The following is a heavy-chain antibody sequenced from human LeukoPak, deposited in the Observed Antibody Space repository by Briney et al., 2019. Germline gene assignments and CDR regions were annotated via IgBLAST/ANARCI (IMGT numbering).Heavy chain of an antibody. Sequence: GGSLRLSCAASGFTFSGSGMEWVRQASGKGLEWVGRIRSQTDSYSTAYAASVKGRFTISRDESKNTAYLQMNSLKTDDTAVYYCGRLGSSYELDYWGQGTLVTVSS. V-gene: IGHV3-73*01. CDR2: IRSQTDSYST. D-gene: IGHD3-10*01. J-gene: IGHJ4*02. CDR3: GRLGSSYELDY. CDR1: GFTFSGSG.